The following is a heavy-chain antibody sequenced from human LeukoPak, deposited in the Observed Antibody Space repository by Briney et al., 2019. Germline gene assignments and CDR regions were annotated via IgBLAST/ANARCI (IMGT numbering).Heavy chain of an antibody. CDR1: GGSISSGGYS. Sequence: SETLSLTCAVSGGSISSGGYSWRWIRQPPGKGLEWIGYIYHSGSTYYNPSLKSRVTISVDRSKNQFSLKLSSVTAADTAVYYCARAGGNSAFDIWGQGTMVTVSS. V-gene: IGHV4-30-2*01. D-gene: IGHD4-23*01. CDR3: ARAGGNSAFDI. J-gene: IGHJ3*02. CDR2: IYHSGST.